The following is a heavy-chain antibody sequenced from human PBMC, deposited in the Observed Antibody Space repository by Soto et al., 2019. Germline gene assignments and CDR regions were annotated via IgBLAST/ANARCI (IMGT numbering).Heavy chain of an antibody. V-gene: IGHV5-51*01. CDR3: ARLEGHCGGDCYPGLLPAFDI. D-gene: IGHD2-21*02. CDR1: GYKVSTWHNFTSYW. Sequence: GESLKISCMGSGYKVSTWHNFTSYWIAWVRQMHGKGLEWMGIIYPGDSDTKYSPSFQGQVTISADKSISTAYLQWSTLKAADTAMYYCARLEGHCGGDCYPGLLPAFDIWGQGTMVTVSS. J-gene: IGHJ3*02. CDR2: IYPGDSDT.